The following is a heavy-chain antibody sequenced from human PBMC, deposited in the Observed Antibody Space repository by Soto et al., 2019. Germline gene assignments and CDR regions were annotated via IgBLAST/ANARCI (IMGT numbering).Heavy chain of an antibody. CDR3: AKDRGGYCTSTTCYGGGSFDY. D-gene: IGHD2-2*01. J-gene: IGHJ4*02. V-gene: IGHV3-23*01. Sequence: EVQLLESGGGLVQPGGSLRLSCAASGFTFSSYAMSWVRQAPGKGLEWVSSISGNGGSTNYADSVKGRFTISRDNSKNTLYWQRDSLRAGDTAIYYCAKDRGGYCTSTTCYGGGSFDYWGQGTLVTVSS. CDR1: GFTFSSYA. CDR2: ISGNGGST.